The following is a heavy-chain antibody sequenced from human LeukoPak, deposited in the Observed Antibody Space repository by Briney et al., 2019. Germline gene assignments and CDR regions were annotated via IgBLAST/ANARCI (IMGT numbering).Heavy chain of an antibody. CDR1: GFTFGDYA. V-gene: IGHV3-23*01. J-gene: IGHJ4*02. CDR2: ISGSGGST. CDR3: AKDRKYCSSTSCPYYFDY. Sequence: GGSLRLSCTASGFTFGDYAMSWVRQAPGKGLEWVSAISGSGGSTYYANSVKGRFTISRDNSKNTLYLQMNSLRAEDTAVYYCAKDRKYCSSTSCPYYFDYWGQGTLVTVSS. D-gene: IGHD2-2*01.